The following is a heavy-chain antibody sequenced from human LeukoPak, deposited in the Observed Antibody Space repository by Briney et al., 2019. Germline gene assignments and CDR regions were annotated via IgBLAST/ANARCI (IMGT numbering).Heavy chain of an antibody. J-gene: IGHJ4*02. CDR3: ARGRRSGYSYGYFLGFDY. CDR1: GGSISSSSYY. D-gene: IGHD5-18*01. Sequence: SETLSLTCTVSGGSISSSSYYWGWIRQPPGKGLEWIGEINHSGSTNYNPSLKSRVTISVDTSKNQFSLKLSSVTAADTAVYYCARGRRSGYSYGYFLGFDYWGQGTLVTVSS. V-gene: IGHV4-39*07. CDR2: INHSGST.